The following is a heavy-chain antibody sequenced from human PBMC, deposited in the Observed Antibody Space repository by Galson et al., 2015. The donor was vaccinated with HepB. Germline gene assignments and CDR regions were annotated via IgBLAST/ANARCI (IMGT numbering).Heavy chain of an antibody. V-gene: IGHV3-9*01. J-gene: IGHJ3*02. D-gene: IGHD3-16*01. Sequence: SLRLSCAASGFTFDDYAMHWVRQAPGKGLEWVSGISWNSGSIGYADSVKGRFTISRDNAKNSLYLQMNSLRAEDTALYYCASRSLRGEYTLDGAFDIWGQGTMVTVSS. CDR3: ASRSLRGEYTLDGAFDI. CDR2: ISWNSGSI. CDR1: GFTFDDYA.